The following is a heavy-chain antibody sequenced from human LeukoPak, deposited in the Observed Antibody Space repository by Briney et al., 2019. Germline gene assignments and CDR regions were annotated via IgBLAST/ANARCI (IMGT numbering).Heavy chain of an antibody. J-gene: IGHJ4*02. CDR3: ARGGTRGYGADY. Sequence: GRSLRLSCAASGFTFSSYAMHWVRQAPGKGLEWVAVISYDGSNKYYADSVKGRFTISRDNSKNTLYLQMNSLRAEDTAVYYCARGGTRGYGADYWGQGTLVTVSS. V-gene: IGHV3-30*04. CDR2: ISYDGSNK. CDR1: GFTFSSYA. D-gene: IGHD5-12*01.